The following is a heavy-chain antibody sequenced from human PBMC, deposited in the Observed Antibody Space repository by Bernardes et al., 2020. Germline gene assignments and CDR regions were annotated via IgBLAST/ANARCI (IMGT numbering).Heavy chain of an antibody. J-gene: IGHJ5*02. Sequence: ASVKVSCKASGYTFTSYGISWVRQAPGQGLEWMGWISAYNGNTNYAQKLQGRVTMTTDTSTSTAYMELRSLRSDDTAVYYCARDKCSSTSCYVLGNWFDPWGQGTLVTVSS. CDR1: GYTFTSYG. CDR3: ARDKCSSTSCYVLGNWFDP. D-gene: IGHD2-2*01. CDR2: ISAYNGNT. V-gene: IGHV1-18*01.